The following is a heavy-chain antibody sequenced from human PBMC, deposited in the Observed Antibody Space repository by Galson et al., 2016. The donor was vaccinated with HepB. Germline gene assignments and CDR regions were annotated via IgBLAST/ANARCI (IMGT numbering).Heavy chain of an antibody. Sequence: SLRLSCAASGFSVSRNYMTWVRQAPGKGLEWVSVIYSGGSTNYADTVKGRIPVSRDNSRNKLYLQMNNLRTEDTAVYFCARDGGYGFDYWGQGTLVAVSS. CDR1: GFSVSRNY. V-gene: IGHV3-53*01. CDR2: IYSGGST. CDR3: ARDGGYGFDY. J-gene: IGHJ4*02. D-gene: IGHD3-16*01.